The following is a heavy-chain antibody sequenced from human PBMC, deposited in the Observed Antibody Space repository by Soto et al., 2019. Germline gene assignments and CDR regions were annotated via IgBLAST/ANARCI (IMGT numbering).Heavy chain of an antibody. CDR3: TTEGAMGVYY. D-gene: IGHD3-10*01. J-gene: IGHJ4*01. CDR1: GFTFNNKW. Sequence: EVQLVASGGGLVQPGGSLRLSCTASGFTFNNKWMHWVRQAPGKGLVWVSRIDGYSTTTNYADSVKGRFTISRENAKKTVFLHVNSLTDEDTAVYDYTTEGAMGVYYWGQGTLVTVSS. V-gene: IGHV3-74*01. CDR2: IDGYSTTT.